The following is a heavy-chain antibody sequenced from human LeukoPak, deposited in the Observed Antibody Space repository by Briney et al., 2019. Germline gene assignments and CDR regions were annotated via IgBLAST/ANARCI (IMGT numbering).Heavy chain of an antibody. CDR3: ARGIKAVAGTAEY. J-gene: IGHJ4*02. CDR1: GGSFSGYY. V-gene: IGHV4-34*01. D-gene: IGHD6-19*01. CDR2: INHSGST. Sequence: PSETLSLTCAVYGGSFSGYYWSWIRQPPGKGLEWIGEINHSGSTNYNPSLKSRVTISVDTSKNQFSLKLSSVTAADTAVYYCARGIKAVAGTAEYWGQGTLVTVSS.